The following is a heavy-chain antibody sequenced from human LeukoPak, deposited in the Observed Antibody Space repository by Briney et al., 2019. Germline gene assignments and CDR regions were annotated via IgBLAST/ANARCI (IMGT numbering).Heavy chain of an antibody. J-gene: IGHJ3*02. V-gene: IGHV3-53*01. Sequence: IYSGDSTYYADSVKGRFTISRDNSKNTLYLQMNSLRAEDTAVYYCARHEQRLDAFDIWGQGTMVTVSS. CDR2: IYSGDST. D-gene: IGHD6-25*01. CDR3: ARHEQRLDAFDI.